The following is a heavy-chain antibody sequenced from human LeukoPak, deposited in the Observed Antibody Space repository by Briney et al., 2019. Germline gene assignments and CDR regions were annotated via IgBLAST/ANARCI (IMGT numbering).Heavy chain of an antibody. V-gene: IGHV3-21*01. D-gene: IGHD6-19*01. CDR2: ISSSSSYI. J-gene: IGHJ6*03. Sequence: GGSLRLSCAASGFTFDDYGMSWVRQAPGKGLEWVSSISSSSSYIYYADSVKGRFTISRDNAKNSLYLQMNSLRAEDTAVYYCARDSDSSGWLDYYMDVWGKGTTVTISS. CDR1: GFTFDDYG. CDR3: ARDSDSSGWLDYYMDV.